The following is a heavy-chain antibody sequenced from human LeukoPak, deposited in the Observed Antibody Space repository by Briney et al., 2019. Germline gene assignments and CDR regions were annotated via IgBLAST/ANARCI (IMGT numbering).Heavy chain of an antibody. Sequence: GGSLRLSCAASGFTVSSNYMSWVRQAPGKGLEWVSVIYSGGSTYYADSVKGRFTISRHNSKNTLYLQMNSLRAEDTAVYYCARTGDSYYYYGMDVWGQGTTVTVSS. CDR1: GFTVSSNY. V-gene: IGHV3-53*04. CDR3: ARTGDSYYYYGMDV. J-gene: IGHJ6*02. D-gene: IGHD2-21*02. CDR2: IYSGGST.